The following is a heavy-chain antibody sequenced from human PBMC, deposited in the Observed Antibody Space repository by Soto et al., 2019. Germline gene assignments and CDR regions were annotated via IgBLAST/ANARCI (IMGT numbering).Heavy chain of an antibody. Sequence: EVQLVESGGGLVKPGGSLRLSCAASGFTFSSYSMNWVRQAPGKGLEWVSSISSSSSYIYYADSVKGRFTISRDNAKNSLYLQMNSLRAEDTAVYYCAGCSSIAAPLPYYYYYMDVWGKGTTVTVSS. D-gene: IGHD6-6*01. CDR2: ISSSSSYI. V-gene: IGHV3-21*01. J-gene: IGHJ6*03. CDR3: AGCSSIAAPLPYYYYYMDV. CDR1: GFTFSSYS.